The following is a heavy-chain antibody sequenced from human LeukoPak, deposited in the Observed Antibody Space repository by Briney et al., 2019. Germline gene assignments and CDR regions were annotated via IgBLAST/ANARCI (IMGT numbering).Heavy chain of an antibody. V-gene: IGHV3-66*02. D-gene: IGHD3-3*01. CDR2: IYSGGST. CDR3: AREPYYDFWSGYLGTARFFDY. Sequence: GGSLRLSCAASGFTVSSNYMRWVRQAPGKGLEWVSVIYSGGSTYYADSVKGRFTISRDNSKNTLYLQMNSLRAEDTAVYYCAREPYYDFWSGYLGTARFFDYWGQGTLVTVSS. CDR1: GFTVSSNY. J-gene: IGHJ4*02.